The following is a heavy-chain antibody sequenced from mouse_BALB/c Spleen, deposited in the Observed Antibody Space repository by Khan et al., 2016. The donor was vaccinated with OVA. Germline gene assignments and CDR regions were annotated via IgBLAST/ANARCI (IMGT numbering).Heavy chain of an antibody. V-gene: IGHV5-12-1*01. J-gene: IGHJ1*01. CDR1: GFAFSSYD. CDR2: ISSGGGST. CDR3: ARRPGYFDV. Sequence: EVELVESGGGLVKPGGSLKLSCAASGFAFSSYDMSWVRQTPEKRLEWVAYISSGGGSTYYPDTVKGRFTISRDHAKNNLYLQMSSLKSEDTAMYYWARRPGYFDVWGAGTTVTVSS.